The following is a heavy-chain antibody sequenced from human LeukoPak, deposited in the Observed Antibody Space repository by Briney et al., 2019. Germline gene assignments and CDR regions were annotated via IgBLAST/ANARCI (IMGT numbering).Heavy chain of an antibody. CDR2: IWSDGGKK. D-gene: IGHD3-16*01. Sequence: GGSLRLSCAASGFTFSRSGMHWVRQAPGKGLEWVAVIWSDGGKKYYGDSVKGRLTISRDNSNNELYLQMNSLRAEDTAVYYCAKAWMRGTNYYFGFWGQGTPVTVSA. CDR3: AKAWMRGTNYYFGF. J-gene: IGHJ4*02. CDR1: GFTFSRSG. V-gene: IGHV3-33*06.